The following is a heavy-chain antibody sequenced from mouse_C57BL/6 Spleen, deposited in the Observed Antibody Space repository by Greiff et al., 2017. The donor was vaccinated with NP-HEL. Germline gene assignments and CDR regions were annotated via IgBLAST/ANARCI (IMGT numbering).Heavy chain of an antibody. D-gene: IGHD3-2*02. CDR2: INPSNGGT. V-gene: IGHV1-53*01. J-gene: IGHJ4*01. CDR1: GYTFTSYW. Sequence: QVHVKQPGTELVKPGASVKLSCKASGYTFTSYWMHWVKQRPGQGLEWIGNINPSNGGTHYHEKFQSKATLTVDKSSSTAYMQLSSLTSEDSAVDYCARQLKTAQATDYYAMDYWGQGTSVTVSS. CDR3: ARQLKTAQATDYYAMDY.